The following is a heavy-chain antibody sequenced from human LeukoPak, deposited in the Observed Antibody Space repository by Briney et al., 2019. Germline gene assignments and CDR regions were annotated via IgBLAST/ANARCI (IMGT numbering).Heavy chain of an antibody. CDR2: IYTSGST. Sequence: SETLSLTCTVSGGSISSYYWSWIRQPAGKGLEWIGRIYTSGSTNYNPSLKSRVTMSVDTSKNQFSLKLSSVTAADTAVYYCARDHSYGFFSTYYMDVWGKGTTVTVSS. D-gene: IGHD5-18*01. CDR3: ARDHSYGFFSTYYMDV. J-gene: IGHJ6*03. CDR1: GGSISSYY. V-gene: IGHV4-4*07.